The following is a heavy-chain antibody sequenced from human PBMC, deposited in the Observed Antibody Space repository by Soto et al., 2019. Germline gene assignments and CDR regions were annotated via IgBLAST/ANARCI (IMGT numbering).Heavy chain of an antibody. D-gene: IGHD3-22*01. Sequence: ASVKVSCKASGYTFTSYAMHWVRQAPGQRLEWMGWINAGNGNTKYSQKFQGRVTITRDTSASTAYMELSSLRPEDTAVYYCARGSGYYYFDYWGQGTLVTVSS. CDR1: GYTFTSYA. CDR2: INAGNGNT. CDR3: ARGSGYYYFDY. J-gene: IGHJ4*02. V-gene: IGHV1-3*01.